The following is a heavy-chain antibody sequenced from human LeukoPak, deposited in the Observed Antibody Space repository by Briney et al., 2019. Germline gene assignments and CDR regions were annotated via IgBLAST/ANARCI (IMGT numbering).Heavy chain of an antibody. CDR2: IKQDGSEK. J-gene: IGHJ6*02. Sequence: GGSLRLSCAASGFTFSSYWMSWVRQAPGKRLEWVANIKQDGSEKYYVDSVKGRFTISRDNAKNPLYLQMNSLRAEDTAVYYCARDEYSSGWSKGWGYYYYGMDVWGQGTTVTVSS. CDR1: GFTFSSYW. V-gene: IGHV3-7*01. D-gene: IGHD6-19*01. CDR3: ARDEYSSGWSKGWGYYYYGMDV.